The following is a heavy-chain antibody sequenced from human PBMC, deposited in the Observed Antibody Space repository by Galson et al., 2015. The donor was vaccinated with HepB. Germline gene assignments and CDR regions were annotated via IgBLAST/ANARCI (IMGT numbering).Heavy chain of an antibody. D-gene: IGHD1-1*01. CDR2: ILYDGSNK. CDR3: ARDQRWASIN. Sequence: SLRLSCAASGFTFSSYAMHWVRQAPGKGLEWVAVILYDGSNKYYADSVKGRSTISRDNSKNTLYLQMNSLRSDDTAVYYCARDQRWASINWGQGTLVTVSS. J-gene: IGHJ4*02. V-gene: IGHV3-30*04. CDR1: GFTFSSYA.